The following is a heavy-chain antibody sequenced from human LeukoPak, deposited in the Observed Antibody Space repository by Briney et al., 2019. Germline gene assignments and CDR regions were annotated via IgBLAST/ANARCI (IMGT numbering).Heavy chain of an antibody. V-gene: IGHV1-8*01. CDR3: GAVNITTNPDY. CDR1: GYTFTTYD. J-gene: IGHJ4*02. D-gene: IGHD6-19*01. CDR2: MSPNTGNT. Sequence: ASVKVSCKASGYTFTTYDINWVRQATGQGLEWVGWMSPNTGNTGYAQKFQGRVTMTRNTSISTAYMELSSLTSEDTAVYYCGAVNITTNPDYWGQGTLVTVSS.